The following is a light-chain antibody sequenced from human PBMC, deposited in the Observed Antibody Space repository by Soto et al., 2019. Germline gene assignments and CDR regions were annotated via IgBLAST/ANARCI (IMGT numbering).Light chain of an antibody. CDR3: CSYAGSSTFYYV. J-gene: IGLJ1*01. V-gene: IGLV2-23*01. CDR2: EGS. Sequence: QSVLTQPASVSGSPGQSITISCTGTSSDVGSYNLVSWYQQHPGKAPKLMIYEGSKRPSGVSNRFSGSKSGYTASLTISGLQAEDEADYYCCSYAGSSTFYYVFVTGTKVTVL. CDR1: SSDVGSYNL.